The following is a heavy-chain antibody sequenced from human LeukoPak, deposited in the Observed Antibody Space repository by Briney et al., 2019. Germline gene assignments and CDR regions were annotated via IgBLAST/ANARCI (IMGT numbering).Heavy chain of an antibody. CDR2: ISSSSSYI. CDR3: ARASGSYWGYFDY. V-gene: IGHV3-21*01. CDR1: GFTFSSYS. D-gene: IGHD1-26*01. Sequence: GGSLRLSCAASGFTFSSYSMNWVRQAPGKGLEWVSSISSSSSYIYYADSVKGRFTTSRDNAKNSLYLQMNSLRAEDTAVYYCARASGSYWGYFDYWGQGTLVTVSS. J-gene: IGHJ4*02.